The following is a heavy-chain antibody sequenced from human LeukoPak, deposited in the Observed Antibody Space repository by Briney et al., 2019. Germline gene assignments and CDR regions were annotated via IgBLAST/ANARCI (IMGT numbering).Heavy chain of an antibody. CDR3: VLWFGELFDY. CDR2: ISSNGGST. V-gene: IGHV3-64*01. Sequence: GGSLRLSCAASGLTFSSYAMHWVRQAPGKGLEYVSAISSNGGSTYYANSVEGRFTISRDNSKNTLYLQMGSLRAEDMAVYYCVLWFGELFDYWGQGTLVTVSS. CDR1: GLTFSSYA. J-gene: IGHJ4*02. D-gene: IGHD3-10*01.